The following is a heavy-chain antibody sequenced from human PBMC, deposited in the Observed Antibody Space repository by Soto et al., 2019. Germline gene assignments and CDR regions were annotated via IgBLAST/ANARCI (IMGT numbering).Heavy chain of an antibody. Sequence: EVQLVESGGGYVQPGGSLRLSCAASGFTFSHPWMHWVRQAPGKGLVWVSRFNTDGSTTTYADSVKGRFTISRDNAKNTFHLQMNSLRAEDTAIYYCLGTGSNSYWGQGTLVTVSS. J-gene: IGHJ4*02. CDR3: LGTGSNSY. V-gene: IGHV3-74*01. CDR2: FNTDGSTT. D-gene: IGHD1-26*01. CDR1: GFTFSHPW.